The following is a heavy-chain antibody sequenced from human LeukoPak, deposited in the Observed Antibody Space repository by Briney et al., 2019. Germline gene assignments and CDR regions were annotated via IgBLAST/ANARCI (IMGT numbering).Heavy chain of an antibody. CDR3: ARDRTDGGLPYYFDY. V-gene: IGHV4-59*01. CDR2: IYYSGST. Sequence: SETLSLTCTVSGGSISSYYWSWIRQPPGKGLEWIGYIYYSGSTNYNPSLKSRVTISVDTSKNQFSLKLGSVTAADTAVYYCARDRTDGGLPYYFDYWGQGTLVTVSS. CDR1: GGSISSYY. J-gene: IGHJ4*02. D-gene: IGHD4-23*01.